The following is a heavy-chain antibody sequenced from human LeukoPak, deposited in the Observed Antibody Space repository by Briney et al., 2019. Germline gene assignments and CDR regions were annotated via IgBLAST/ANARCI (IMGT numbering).Heavy chain of an antibody. D-gene: IGHD1/OR15-1a*01. CDR2: IFSNGAA. Sequence: SETLSLTCIVSGRSISPYYWSWFRQAPGRGLEWIGYIFSNGAASYKPSLKSRVTLSVDTSRNQFSMRLDSVTPADTAVYFCAAGTYHGAWTPWGPGTLVSVSS. J-gene: IGHJ5*02. V-gene: IGHV4-4*09. CDR3: AAGTYHGAWTP. CDR1: GRSISPYY.